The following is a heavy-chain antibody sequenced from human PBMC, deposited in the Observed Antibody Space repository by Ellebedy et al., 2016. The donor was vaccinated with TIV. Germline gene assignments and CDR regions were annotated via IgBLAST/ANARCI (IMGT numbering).Heavy chain of an antibody. V-gene: IGHV1-8*01. CDR1: GYTFTTSD. CDR3: ARASDSSTYRPFDY. CDR2: MSPNNGNT. D-gene: IGHD6-13*01. Sequence: AASVKVSCKASGYTFTTSDIHWVRQATGQGLEWMGWMSPNNGNTGYAQKFQGRVTMTRDTSISTAYMELSTLTSEDTAGYYCARASDSSTYRPFDYWGQGILVTVSS. J-gene: IGHJ4*02.